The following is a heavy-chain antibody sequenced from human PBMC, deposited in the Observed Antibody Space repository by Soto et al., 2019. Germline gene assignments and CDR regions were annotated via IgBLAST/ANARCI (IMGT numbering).Heavy chain of an antibody. J-gene: IGHJ4*02. CDR2: IYSGGST. D-gene: IGHD6-6*01. V-gene: IGHV3-53*01. Sequence: GRLMRVCNRSAEFIVATIHMSWVRQAPGKGLEWVSVIYSGGSTDYADSVKGRFTISRDNSKTTLYLQMNSLRADDTAVYYCARARPPDFWGQGTLVTVSS. CDR3: ARARPPDF. CDR1: EFIVATIH.